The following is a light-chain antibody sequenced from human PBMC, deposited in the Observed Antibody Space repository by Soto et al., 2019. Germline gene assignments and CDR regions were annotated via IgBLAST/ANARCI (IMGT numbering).Light chain of an antibody. CDR3: SLYTTGSTFV. J-gene: IGLJ1*01. V-gene: IGLV2-18*01. Sequence: QSALAQPPSVSGSPGQSVTISCTGTSSDIGSYNRVSWYQQPPGTAPKLMMYEVSNRPSGVPDRFSGSKSGNTASLTISGLQAEDEADYYCSLYTTGSTFVFGAGTKGTVL. CDR1: SSDIGSYNR. CDR2: EVS.